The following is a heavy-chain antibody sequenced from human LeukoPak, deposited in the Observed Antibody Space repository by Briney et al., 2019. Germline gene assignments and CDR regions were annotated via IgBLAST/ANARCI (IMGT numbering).Heavy chain of an antibody. CDR2: ISSSSSYI. V-gene: IGHV3-21*01. J-gene: IGHJ6*02. CDR3: AREWWYEIDSYYGMDV. Sequence: PGRSLRLSCAASGFTFSSYSMNWVRQAPGKGLEWVSSISSSSSYIYYADSVKGRFTISRDNAKNSLYLQMNSLRAEDTAVYYCAREWWYEIDSYYGMDVWGQGTTVTVSS. D-gene: IGHD2-15*01. CDR1: GFTFSSYS.